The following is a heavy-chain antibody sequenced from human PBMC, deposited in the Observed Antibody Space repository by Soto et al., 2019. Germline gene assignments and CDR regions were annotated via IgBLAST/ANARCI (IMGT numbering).Heavy chain of an antibody. Sequence: EVQLLESGGGLVQPGGSLRLSCTTSGFTFSTYAMGWVRQAPGKGLEWVSAISGSGGSTYYADSVEGRFSISRDNSKNTVYLQMNSLRADDTACYQCPRYSSGYHGVYWGQGTLVTVSS. V-gene: IGHV3-23*01. J-gene: IGHJ4*02. D-gene: IGHD3-22*01. CDR1: GFTFSTYA. CDR3: PRYSSGYHGVY. CDR2: ISGSGGST.